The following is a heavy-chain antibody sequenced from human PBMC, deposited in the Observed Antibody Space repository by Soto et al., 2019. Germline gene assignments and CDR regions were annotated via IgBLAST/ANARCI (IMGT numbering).Heavy chain of an antibody. Sequence: VQLVESGGGLVQPGGSLRLSCAASKFTFSRYWMHWVRQTPGKGLMWVSRINTDGSRTTYADSVKGRFTISRDNAKNTVFLDMNSRRAEDTAVYYCARVASGSYDWFDPWGQGTLVTVSS. J-gene: IGHJ5*02. CDR3: ARVASGSYDWFDP. V-gene: IGHV3-74*03. D-gene: IGHD1-26*01. CDR2: INTDGSRT. CDR1: KFTFSRYW.